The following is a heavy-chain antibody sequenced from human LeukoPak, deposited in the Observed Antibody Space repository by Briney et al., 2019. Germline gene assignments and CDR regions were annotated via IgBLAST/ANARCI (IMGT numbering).Heavy chain of an antibody. D-gene: IGHD2-21*02. CDR1: GFTMRNHW. CDR2: IKQDGSEI. J-gene: IGHJ3*02. Sequence: GGSLRLSCAASGFTMRNHWMSWVRQAPGKGLEWVADIKQDGSEIHYVDSVKGRFTISRDNPKNSLYLQMNSLRVEDTAVYYCTRQVVTLSSDAFDIWGQGTMVTVSS. V-gene: IGHV3-7*03. CDR3: TRQVVTLSSDAFDI.